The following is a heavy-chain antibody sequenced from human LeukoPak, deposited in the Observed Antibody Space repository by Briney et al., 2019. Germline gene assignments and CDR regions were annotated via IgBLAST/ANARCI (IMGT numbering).Heavy chain of an antibody. CDR3: ARHPPYYPLDY. J-gene: IGHJ4*02. CDR1: GGSISRSNR. D-gene: IGHD1-26*01. Sequence: SGTLSLTCAVAGGSISRSNRWHWVRQSPGKGLEWIGYIYYSGSTYYNPSLKSRVTISVDTSKNQFSLKLSSVTAADTAVYYCARHPPYYPLDYWGQGTLVTVSS. CDR2: IYYSGST. V-gene: IGHV4-4*02.